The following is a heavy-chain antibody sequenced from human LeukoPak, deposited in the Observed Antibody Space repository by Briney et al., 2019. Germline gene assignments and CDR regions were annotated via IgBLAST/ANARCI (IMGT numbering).Heavy chain of an antibody. D-gene: IGHD1-26*01. Sequence: GGSLRLSCAASGFTVSSNYMSWVRQAPGKGLEWVSLIYSGGSTYYADSVKGRFTVSRDNSKNTLYLQMNSLRAEDTAVYYCARDRQFGGSYYNYWGQGTLVTVSS. CDR2: IYSGGST. CDR1: GFTVSSNY. V-gene: IGHV3-53*01. CDR3: ARDRQFGGSYYNY. J-gene: IGHJ4*02.